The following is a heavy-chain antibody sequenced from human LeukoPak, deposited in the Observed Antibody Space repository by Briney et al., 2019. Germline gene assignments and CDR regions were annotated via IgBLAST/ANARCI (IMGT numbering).Heavy chain of an antibody. CDR2: IIPIFGTA. CDR1: GGTFSSYA. CDR3: AGEHCGGDCYPAAYYYYGMDV. J-gene: IGHJ6*02. V-gene: IGHV1-69*13. Sequence: SVKVSCKASGGTFSSYAISWVRQAPGQGLEWMGGIIPIFGTANYAQKFQGRVTITADESTSTAYMELSSLRSEDTAVYYCAGEHCGGDCYPAAYYYYGMDVWAKGPRSPSP. D-gene: IGHD2-21*02.